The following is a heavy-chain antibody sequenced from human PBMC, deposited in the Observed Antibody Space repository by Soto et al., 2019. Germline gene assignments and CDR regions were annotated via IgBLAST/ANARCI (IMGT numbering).Heavy chain of an antibody. CDR3: ARGVPFTPAWFDS. CDR2: IYYSTT. V-gene: IGHV4-31*03. CDR1: GDSITGGGYY. Sequence: SETLSLTCSVSGDSITGGGYYCAWIRQHPGKGLEWIGYIYYSTTYYNRSLKSRVSISVDTSKNEFSLTLTSVTAADTAVYYCARGVPFTPAWFDSWGLGTLVTVSS. D-gene: IGHD2-15*01. J-gene: IGHJ5*01.